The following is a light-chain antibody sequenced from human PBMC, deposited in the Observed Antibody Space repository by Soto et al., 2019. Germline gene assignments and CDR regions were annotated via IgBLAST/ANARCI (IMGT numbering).Light chain of an antibody. Sequence: HAVVTQEPSLTVSPGGTVSLTCGSSTGAVTSGHYPYWFQQKPGQAPRTLIYDTNNRHSWTPARFSGSLLGGKAALTLSGAQPEDEADYYCLLSSSGARVFGGGTKLTVL. V-gene: IGLV7-46*01. J-gene: IGLJ3*02. CDR3: LLSSSGARV. CDR2: DTN. CDR1: TGAVTSGHY.